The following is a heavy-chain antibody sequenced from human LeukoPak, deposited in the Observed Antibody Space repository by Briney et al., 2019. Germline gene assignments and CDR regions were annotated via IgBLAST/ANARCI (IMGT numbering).Heavy chain of an antibody. CDR1: GYTFTGYY. D-gene: IGHD3-22*01. CDR2: INPNSGGT. J-gene: IGHJ6*02. V-gene: IGHV1-2*02. Sequence: GASVKVSCKASGYTFTGYYMHWVRQAPGQGLEWMGWINPNSGGTNYAQKFQGRVTMTRDTSISTAYMEPSRLRSDDTAVYYCAAMTYYYDSSPSYGMDVWGQGTTVTVSS. CDR3: AAMTYYYDSSPSYGMDV.